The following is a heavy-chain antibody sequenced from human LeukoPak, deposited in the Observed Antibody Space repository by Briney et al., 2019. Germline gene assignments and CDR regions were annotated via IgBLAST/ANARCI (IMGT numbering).Heavy chain of an antibody. V-gene: IGHV4-30-4*08. CDR3: ARDGEYDSSGSGAFDI. CDR1: GGSISRGDYY. J-gene: IGHJ3*02. Sequence: SETLSLTCTFSGGSISRGDYYWSWIRQPPGKGLEWIGYIYYSGSTYYNPSLKSRVTISVDTSKNQFSLKLSSVTAADTAVYYCARDGEYDSSGSGAFDIWGQGTMVTVSS. CDR2: IYYSGST. D-gene: IGHD3-22*01.